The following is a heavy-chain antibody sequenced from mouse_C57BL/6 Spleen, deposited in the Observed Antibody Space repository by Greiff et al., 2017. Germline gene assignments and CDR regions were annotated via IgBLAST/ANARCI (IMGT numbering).Heavy chain of an antibody. CDR3: VFPAYYSNYEGYYYAMDY. Sequence: QVQLQQPGAELVKPGASVKLSCKASGYTFTSYWMHWVKQRPGQGLEWIGMIHPNSGSTNYNEKFKSKATLTVDKSSSTAYMQLSSLTSEDSAVYYCVFPAYYSNYEGYYYAMDYWGQGTSVTVSS. D-gene: IGHD2-5*01. V-gene: IGHV1-64*01. J-gene: IGHJ4*01. CDR2: IHPNSGST. CDR1: GYTFTSYW.